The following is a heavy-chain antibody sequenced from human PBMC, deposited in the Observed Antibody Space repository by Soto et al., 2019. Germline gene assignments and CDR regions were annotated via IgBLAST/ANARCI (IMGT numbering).Heavy chain of an antibody. CDR3: AREVAVAGSGAFDI. Sequence: EVQLVESGGGLVKPGGSLRLSCAASGFTFSSYSMNWVRQAPGKGLEWVSSISSSSSYIYYADSVKGRFTISRDTAKNSLYLQRNSLRAEDTAVYYCAREVAVAGSGAFDIWGQGTMVTVSS. CDR2: ISSSSSYI. D-gene: IGHD6-19*01. CDR1: GFTFSSYS. V-gene: IGHV3-21*01. J-gene: IGHJ3*02.